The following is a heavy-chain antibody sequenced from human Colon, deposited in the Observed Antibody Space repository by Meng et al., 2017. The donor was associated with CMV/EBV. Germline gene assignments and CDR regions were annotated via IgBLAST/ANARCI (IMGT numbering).Heavy chain of an antibody. CDR1: GGSISSSMYY. CDR2: IYYSGST. CDR3: VRDHTYDRKIY. Sequence: QLKLQGLGPVLVKPSETRSFTCTGFGGSISSSMYYWGWIRQFPRKGLEWIGSIYYSGSTFYNPSLKSRVTVSIDTSRNKFSLKLNSVTAADTAVYYCVRDHTYDRKIYWGQGSLVTVSS. J-gene: IGHJ4*02. V-gene: IGHV4-39*07. D-gene: IGHD2-8*01.